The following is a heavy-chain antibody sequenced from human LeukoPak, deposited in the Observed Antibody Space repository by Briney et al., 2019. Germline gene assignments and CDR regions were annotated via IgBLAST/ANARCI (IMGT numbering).Heavy chain of an antibody. V-gene: IGHV3-48*01. CDR2: IISSSSTI. D-gene: IGHD2-21*02. Sequence: PGGSLRLSCAASGFTFSSYSMNWVRQAPGKGLEWVSYIISSSSTIYYADSVKGRFTISRDNAKNSLYLQMNSLRAEDTAVYYCARSPYCGGDCYSWPYYFDYWGQGTLVTVSS. CDR3: ARSPYCGGDCYSWPYYFDY. J-gene: IGHJ4*02. CDR1: GFTFSSYS.